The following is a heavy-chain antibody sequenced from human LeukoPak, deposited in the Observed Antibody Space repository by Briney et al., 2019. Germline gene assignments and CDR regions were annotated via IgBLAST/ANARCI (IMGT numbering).Heavy chain of an antibody. CDR2: ISYSGGTT. J-gene: IGHJ4*02. V-gene: IGHV3-23*01. CDR3: AKLIASATAL. Sequence: GSLRPSCAASGFTFSSYAMSWDRQAPGKGLEWVSAISYSGGTTYYADSVKGRFTVSRDNSKNTLCLQMNSLRAEDTAVYFCAKLIASATALWGQGTLVTVSS. CDR1: GFTFSSYA. D-gene: IGHD6-25*01.